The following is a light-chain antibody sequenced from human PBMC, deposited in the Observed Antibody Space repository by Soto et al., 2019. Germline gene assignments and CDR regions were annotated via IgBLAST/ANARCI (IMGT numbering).Light chain of an antibody. CDR1: QSISTY. CDR2: SAS. CDR3: QQSYTSPPWT. J-gene: IGKJ1*01. Sequence: DLQMTQSPSSLSASAGDRVTLSCRAGQSISTYLNWYQQKPGTAPRLLIYSASSVKTGVPPRFSGSGSGRDFTLSISSLRPEDIATYFCQQSYTSPPWTFGQGTKVEIK. V-gene: IGKV1-39*01.